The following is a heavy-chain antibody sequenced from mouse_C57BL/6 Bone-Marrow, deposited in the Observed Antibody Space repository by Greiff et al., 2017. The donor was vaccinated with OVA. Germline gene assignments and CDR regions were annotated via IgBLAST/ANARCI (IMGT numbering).Heavy chain of an antibody. CDR1: GYTFTSYW. D-gene: IGHD2-3*01. CDR3: AREEGWLPPWFAY. J-gene: IGHJ3*01. Sequence: QVQLQQPGAELVMPGASVKLSCKASGYTFTSYWMHWVKQRPGQGLEWIGEIDPSDSYTNYNQKFKGQSTLTVDKSSSTAYMQLSSLTSEDSAVYYCAREEGWLPPWFAYWGQGTLVTVSA. CDR2: IDPSDSYT. V-gene: IGHV1-69*01.